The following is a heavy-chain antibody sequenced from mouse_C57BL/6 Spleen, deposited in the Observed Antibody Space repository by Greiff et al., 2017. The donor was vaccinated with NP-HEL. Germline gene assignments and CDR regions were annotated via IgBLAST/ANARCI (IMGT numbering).Heavy chain of an antibody. D-gene: IGHD1-1*01. Sequence: VKLMESGAELARPGASVKLSCKASGYTFTSYGISWVKQRTGQGLEWIGEIYPRSGNTYYNEKFKGKATLTADKSSSTAYMELRSLTSEDSAVYFCARDSPNYYGSSCFDYWGQGTTLTVSS. CDR2: IYPRSGNT. CDR1: GYTFTSYG. J-gene: IGHJ2*01. CDR3: ARDSPNYYGSSCFDY. V-gene: IGHV1-81*01.